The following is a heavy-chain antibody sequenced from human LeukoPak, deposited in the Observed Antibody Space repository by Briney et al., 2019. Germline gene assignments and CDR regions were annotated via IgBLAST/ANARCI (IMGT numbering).Heavy chain of an antibody. V-gene: IGHV4-4*02. J-gene: IGHJ4*02. CDR3: ARGGKRSDSSGYYLDFDY. D-gene: IGHD3-22*01. CDR2: IYHSGST. Sequence: PSETLSLTCAVSGGSISSSNWWSWVRQPPGKGLEWIGEIYHSGSTNYNPSLKSRVTISVDKSKNQFSLKLSSVTAADTAVYYCARGGKRSDSSGYYLDFDYWGQGTLVTVSS. CDR1: GGSISSSNW.